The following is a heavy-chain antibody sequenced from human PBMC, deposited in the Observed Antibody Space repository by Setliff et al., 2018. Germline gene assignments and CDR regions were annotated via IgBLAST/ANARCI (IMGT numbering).Heavy chain of an antibody. CDR3: ARDPLGEIAVAGHDAFDI. CDR2: IYHSGST. D-gene: IGHD6-19*01. CDR1: GYSISSGYY. V-gene: IGHV4-38-2*02. Sequence: SETLSLTCAVSGYSISSGYYWGWIRQPPGKGLEWIGSIYHSGSTYYNPSLKSRVTISVDTSKNQFSLKLSSVTAADTAVYYCARDPLGEIAVAGHDAFDIWGQGAMVTVSS. J-gene: IGHJ3*02.